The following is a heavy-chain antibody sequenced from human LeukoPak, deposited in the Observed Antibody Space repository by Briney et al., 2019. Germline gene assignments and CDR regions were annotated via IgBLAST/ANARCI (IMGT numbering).Heavy chain of an antibody. CDR3: ARLSYVDYYFDY. V-gene: IGHV4-59*08. Sequence: SETLSLTCTVSGGSLSSYYWSWIRQPPGKGLEWIGYIYYSGSTNYNPSLKSRVTISVDTSKNQFSLKLSSVTAADTAVYYCARLSYVDYYFDYWGQGTPVTVSS. D-gene: IGHD3-16*01. CDR2: IYYSGST. J-gene: IGHJ4*02. CDR1: GGSLSSYY.